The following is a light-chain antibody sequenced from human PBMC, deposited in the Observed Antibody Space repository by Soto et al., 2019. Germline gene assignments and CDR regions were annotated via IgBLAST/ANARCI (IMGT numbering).Light chain of an antibody. J-gene: IGLJ2*01. CDR3: GTWDSRLSVV. CDR2: DNN. V-gene: IGLV1-51*01. Sequence: QSVLTQPPSVSAAPGQTVTISCSGSSSNIGNNYVSWYQQVPGTAPKLLIYDNNKRPSGIPDRFSGSKSGTSATLGITGLQTGDEADYYCGTWDSRLSVVFGGGTKLTVL. CDR1: SSNIGNNY.